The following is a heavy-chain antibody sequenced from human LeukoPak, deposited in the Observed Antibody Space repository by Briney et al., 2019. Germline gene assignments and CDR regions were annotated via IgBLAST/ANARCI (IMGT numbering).Heavy chain of an antibody. V-gene: IGHV3-11*04. Sequence: GGSLRLSCAASGLRFSDYYVSWIRQAPGKGLQWVSYISSGGDIMHYADSVKGRFTSSRDNAKNSGYLEMNSLGAEDTAVYYCASSRGYNSGYRALELPPSPIDWGQGTLVTVSS. J-gene: IGHJ4*02. CDR3: ASSRGYNSGYRALELPPSPID. CDR2: ISSGGDIM. D-gene: IGHD5-18*01. CDR1: GLRFSDYY.